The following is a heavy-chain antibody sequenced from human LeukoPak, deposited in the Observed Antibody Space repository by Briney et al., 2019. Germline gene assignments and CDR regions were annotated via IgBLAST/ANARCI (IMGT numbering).Heavy chain of an antibody. D-gene: IGHD4-11*01. CDR3: ARVXXXXXXXXTXXXFXP. CDR1: GYTFTTYD. Sequence: ASVKVSCKASGYTFTTYDINRVRQAPGQGLEWMGWMNPNSGNKGYAQKFQGRVDITRNTSISTDYMELSGLRHRETAVYYCARVXXXXXXXXTXXXFXPWGXGTLV. V-gene: IGHV1-8*01. CDR2: MNPNSGNK. J-gene: IGHJ5*02.